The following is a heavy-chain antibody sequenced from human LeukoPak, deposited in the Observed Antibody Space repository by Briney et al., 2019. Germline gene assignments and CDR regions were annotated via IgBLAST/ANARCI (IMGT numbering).Heavy chain of an antibody. CDR3: SRARVITSGGVIVMPFGPRAPKFDY. V-gene: IGHV1-8*01. CDR2: MNPKSGNT. Sequence: VSVDVAPQASGYTFTRNVVTWVRQSTGQGPVRMLWMNPKSGNTGYAQKFQGRVTMTRNTSISTAYMTLSSLRSDDTAVYYCSRARVITSGGVIVMPFGPRAPKFDYWGQGTLVTVSS. J-gene: IGHJ4*02. D-gene: IGHD3-16*02. CDR1: GYTFTRNV.